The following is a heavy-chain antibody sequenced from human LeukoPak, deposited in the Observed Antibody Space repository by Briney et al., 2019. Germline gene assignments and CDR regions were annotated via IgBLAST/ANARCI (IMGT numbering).Heavy chain of an antibody. J-gene: IGHJ4*02. Sequence: GGSLRLSCAASGFTFSSYEMNWVRQAPGKGLEWVSYISSSGSTIYYADSVKGRFTISRDNAKNSLYLQMNSLRADDTAVYYCARIPGSGNSLGYFDYWGQGTLVTVSS. CDR1: GFTFSSYE. V-gene: IGHV3-48*03. CDR3: ARIPGSGNSLGYFDY. CDR2: ISSSGSTI. D-gene: IGHD4-23*01.